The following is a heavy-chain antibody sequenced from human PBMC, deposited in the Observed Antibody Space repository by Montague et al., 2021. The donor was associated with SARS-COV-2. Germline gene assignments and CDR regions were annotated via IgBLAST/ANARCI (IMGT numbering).Heavy chain of an antibody. CDR3: ARASVTGGTLGY. CDR2: IYYSGST. J-gene: IGHJ4*02. Sequence: SETLSLTCTVSGGSISSYYWSWIRQPPGKGLEWIGYIYYSGSTNYNPSLKSRVTISVDTSKNQFSLKLSSVTAADTAVYYCARASVTGGTLGYWGQGSLVTVSS. D-gene: IGHD1-26*01. CDR1: GGSISSYY. V-gene: IGHV4-59*12.